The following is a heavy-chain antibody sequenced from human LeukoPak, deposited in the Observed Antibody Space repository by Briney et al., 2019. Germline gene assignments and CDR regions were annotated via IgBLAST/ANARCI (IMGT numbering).Heavy chain of an antibody. CDR2: INPNSGGK. J-gene: IGHJ4*02. D-gene: IGHD3-3*01. V-gene: IGHV1-2*06. CDR1: GYTFTGYY. Sequence: ASVKVSCKASGYTFTGYYMHWVRQAPGQGLEWMGRINPNSGGKKYAQKFQGRVTMTRDTSISTAYMELSRLRSDDTAVYYCARVTIFGVVIIDYWGQGTLVTVSS. CDR3: ARVTIFGVVIIDY.